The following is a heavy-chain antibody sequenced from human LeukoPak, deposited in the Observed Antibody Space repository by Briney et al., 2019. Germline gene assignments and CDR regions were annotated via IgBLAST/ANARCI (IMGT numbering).Heavy chain of an antibody. J-gene: IGHJ4*02. V-gene: IGHV3-20*04. CDR3: ARGTSSSWYYFDY. D-gene: IGHD6-13*01. Sequence: GGSLRLSCAASGFTFDDYGMSWVRQAPGKGLEWVSGINWNGGSTGYTDSVKGRFTISRDNAKNSLYPQMNSLRAEDTALYYCARGTSSSWYYFDYWGQGTLVTVSS. CDR1: GFTFDDYG. CDR2: INWNGGST.